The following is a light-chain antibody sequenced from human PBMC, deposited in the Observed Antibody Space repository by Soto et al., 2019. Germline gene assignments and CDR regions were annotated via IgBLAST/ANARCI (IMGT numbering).Light chain of an antibody. CDR3: QQCYNWPQWT. CDR1: ESISRDY. CDR2: GAS. Sequence: EIVLTQSPGTLSLSPGQRATLSCRASESISRDYLAWYQQRLGQAPRLLIYGASSGATGIPDRFSGSGSGTDFTLTISRLEPEDFALYYCQQCYNWPQWTFGQGTKVEIK. J-gene: IGKJ1*01. V-gene: IGKV3D-20*02.